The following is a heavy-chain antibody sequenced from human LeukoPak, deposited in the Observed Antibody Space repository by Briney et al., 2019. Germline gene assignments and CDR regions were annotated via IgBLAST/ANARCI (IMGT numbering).Heavy chain of an antibody. CDR3: ARGPRRAAPYYFDY. CDR1: GFTFSSYA. Sequence: QPGGSLRLSCAASGFTFSSYAMHWVRQAPGKGLEYVSAISSNGGSTYYANSVKGRFTISRDNSKNTLYLQMGSLRAEDMAVYYCARGPRRAAPYYFDYWGQGTLVTVSS. J-gene: IGHJ4*02. V-gene: IGHV3-64*01. CDR2: ISSNGGST.